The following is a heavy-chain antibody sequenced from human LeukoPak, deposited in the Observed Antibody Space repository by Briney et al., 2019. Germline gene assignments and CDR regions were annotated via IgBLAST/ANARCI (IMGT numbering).Heavy chain of an antibody. J-gene: IGHJ4*02. V-gene: IGHV3-11*01. D-gene: IGHD3-22*01. Sequence: GGSLRLSCAASGFTFSDYYMSWIRHAPGKGLEWVSYISSSGSTIYYADSVKGRFTISRDNAKNSLYLQMNSLRAEDTAVYYCASTVRPYYYDSSGYPFDYWGQGTLVTVSS. CDR2: ISSSGSTI. CDR3: ASTVRPYYYDSSGYPFDY. CDR1: GFTFSDYY.